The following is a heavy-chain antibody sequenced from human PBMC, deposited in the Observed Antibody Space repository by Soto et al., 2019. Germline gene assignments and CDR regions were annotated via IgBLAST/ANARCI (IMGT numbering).Heavy chain of an antibody. Sequence: QVHLVQSGAEVKKPGSSVKVSCKASGGAFGSYSISWVRQSPGQGLEWMGGIIPFFGTKYYAQKFRGRVTFPAGGSTSTVDVDLNGLRSDDTAIYYSGNYSADSGLGPWGQGTLVTVSS. CDR1: GGAFGSYS. V-gene: IGHV1-69*01. D-gene: IGHD4-4*01. CDR2: IIPFFGTK. J-gene: IGHJ5*02. CDR3: GNYSADSGLGP.